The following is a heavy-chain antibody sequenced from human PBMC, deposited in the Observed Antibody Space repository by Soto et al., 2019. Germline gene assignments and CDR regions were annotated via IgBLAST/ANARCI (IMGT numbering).Heavy chain of an antibody. CDR3: ARAREVAATFPPVVLHNWFDP. CDR2: ISSSSSYI. V-gene: IGHV3-21*01. Sequence: GGSLRLSCAASGFTFSSYSMNWVRQAPGKGLEWVSSISSSSSYIYYADSVKGRFTISRDNAKNSLYLQMNSLRAEDTAVYYCARAREVAATFPPVVLHNWFDPWGQGTLVTVSS. CDR1: GFTFSSYS. J-gene: IGHJ5*02. D-gene: IGHD2-15*01.